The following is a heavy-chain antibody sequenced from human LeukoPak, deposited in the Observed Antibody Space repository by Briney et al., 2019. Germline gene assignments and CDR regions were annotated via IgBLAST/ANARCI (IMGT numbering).Heavy chain of an antibody. CDR1: GFTFDDYA. J-gene: IGHJ4*02. CDR2: IRWNSGSI. Sequence: GGSLRLSCAASGFTFDDYAMHWVRQAPGKGLEWVSGIRWNSGSIGYADSVKGRFTISRDNAKNSLYLQMNSLRAEDMALYYCAKADGATSPLFDYWGQGTLITVSS. CDR3: AKADGATSPLFDY. D-gene: IGHD1-26*01. V-gene: IGHV3-9*03.